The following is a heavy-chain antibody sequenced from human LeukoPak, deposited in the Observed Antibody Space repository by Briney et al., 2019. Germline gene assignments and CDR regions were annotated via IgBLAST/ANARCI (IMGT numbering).Heavy chain of an antibody. Sequence: PSQTLSLTCTVSGGSISSGGYYWSWIRQPPGKGLEWIGYIYHSGSTYYNPSLKSRVTISVDRSKNQFSLKLSSVTAADTAVYYCARVVTIFGVVIAGDAFDIWGQGTMVTVSS. CDR3: ARVVTIFGVVIAGDAFDI. V-gene: IGHV4-30-2*01. CDR1: GGSISSGGYY. D-gene: IGHD3-3*01. CDR2: IYHSGST. J-gene: IGHJ3*02.